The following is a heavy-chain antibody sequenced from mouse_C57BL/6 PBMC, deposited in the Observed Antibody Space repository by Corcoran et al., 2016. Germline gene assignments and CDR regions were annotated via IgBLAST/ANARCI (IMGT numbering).Heavy chain of an antibody. Sequence: EVQLQQSGPELVKPGASVKISCKASGYTFTDYYMNWVKQSHGKSLEWIGDINPNNGGTSYNQKFKGKATLTVDKSSSTPYMELRSLTSEDSAVYYCARSGSNSPFAYWGQGTLVTVSA. CDR1: GYTFTDYY. J-gene: IGHJ3*01. CDR2: INPNNGGT. D-gene: IGHD2-5*01. CDR3: ARSGSNSPFAY. V-gene: IGHV1-26*01.